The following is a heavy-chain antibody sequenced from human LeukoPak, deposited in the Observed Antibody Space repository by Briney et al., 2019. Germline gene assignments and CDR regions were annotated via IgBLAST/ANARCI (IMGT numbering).Heavy chain of an antibody. V-gene: IGHV2-70*11. CDR2: IDWDDEK. Sequence: RVSGPTLVNPTQTLTLTCTFSGFSLSTRKMCVSWIRQTPGKALEWLARIDWDDEKHYRTSLRTRLTASKDTSKSQVVLTMTNMDPVDTATYYCARVVRLSDNNFFDYWGQGNLVTVSS. J-gene: IGHJ4*02. CDR3: ARVVRLSDNNFFDY. CDR1: GFSLSTRKMC. D-gene: IGHD3-10*02.